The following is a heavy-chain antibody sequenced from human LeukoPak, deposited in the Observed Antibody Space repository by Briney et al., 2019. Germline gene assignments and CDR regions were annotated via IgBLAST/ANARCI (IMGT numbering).Heavy chain of an antibody. CDR1: GYTFTSYG. CDR2: ISAYNGNT. Sequence: ASVKVSCKASGYTFTSYGISWVRQAPGQGLEWMGWISAYNGNTNYAQKLQGRVTMTTDTSTSTAYMELRSLRSEDTAVYYCATCSRDGYNFYFDYWGQGTLVTVSS. D-gene: IGHD5-24*01. J-gene: IGHJ4*02. CDR3: ATCSRDGYNFYFDY. V-gene: IGHV1-18*01.